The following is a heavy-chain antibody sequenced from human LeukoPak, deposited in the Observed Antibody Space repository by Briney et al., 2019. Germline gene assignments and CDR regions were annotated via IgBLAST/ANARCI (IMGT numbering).Heavy chain of an antibody. J-gene: IGHJ5*02. V-gene: IGHV4-34*01. D-gene: IGHD3-10*01. CDR2: INHSGST. CDR1: GGSLSGYY. Sequence: SETLSLTCAVYGGSLSGYYWSWIRQPPGKGLEWIGEINHSGSTNYNPSLKSRVTISVDTSKNQFSLKLSSVTAADTAVYYCARRRPNYYGSGSYLNWFDPWGQGTLVTVSS. CDR3: ARRRPNYYGSGSYLNWFDP.